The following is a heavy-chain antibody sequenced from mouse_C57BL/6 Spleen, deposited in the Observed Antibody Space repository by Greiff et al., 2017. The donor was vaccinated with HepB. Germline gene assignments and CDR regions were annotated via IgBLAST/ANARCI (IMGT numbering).Heavy chain of an antibody. CDR2: IDPSDSYT. CDR3: ARGDYGSSCFDY. CDR1: GYTFTSYW. J-gene: IGHJ2*01. Sequence: QVQLQQPGAELVKPGASVKLSCKASGYTFTSYWMQWVKQRPGQGLEWIGEIDPSDSYTNYNQKFKGKATLTVDTSSSTAYMQLSSLTSEDSAVYYCARGDYGSSCFDYWGQGTTLTVSS. D-gene: IGHD1-1*01. V-gene: IGHV1-50*01.